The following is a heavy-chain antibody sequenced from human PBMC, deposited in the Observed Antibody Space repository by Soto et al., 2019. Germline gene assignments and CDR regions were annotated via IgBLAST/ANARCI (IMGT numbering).Heavy chain of an antibody. J-gene: IGHJ6*02. Sequence: SEILSLTCAVYGGSFSGYYWRWIRQPPGKGLEWIGEINHTGSTNYNPSLKSRVTISVDTSKNQYSLKLSSVTAADTAVYYCARGRRSAHFGMEVWGQGTTVT. CDR2: INHTGST. V-gene: IGHV4-34*01. CDR3: ARGRRSAHFGMEV. CDR1: GGSFSGYY.